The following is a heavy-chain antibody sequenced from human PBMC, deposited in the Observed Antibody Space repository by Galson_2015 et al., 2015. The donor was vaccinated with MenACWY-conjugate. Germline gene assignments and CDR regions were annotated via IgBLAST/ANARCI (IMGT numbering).Heavy chain of an antibody. CDR3: ARSGVGFGERWLDP. CDR1: GFTVSTSC. Sequence: SLRLSCAASGFTVSTSCMSWVRQAPGEGLEWVSIICSGSTTKYADSVKGRFTISGDNSKSTVYLQMNSLRVEDTAMYYCARSGVGFGERWLDPWGQGPWSPSPQ. J-gene: IGHJ5*02. D-gene: IGHD3-16*01. V-gene: IGHV3-53*01. CDR2: ICSGSTT.